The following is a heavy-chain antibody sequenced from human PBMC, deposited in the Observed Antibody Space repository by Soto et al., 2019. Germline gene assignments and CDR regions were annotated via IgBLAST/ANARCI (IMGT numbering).Heavy chain of an antibody. D-gene: IGHD2-21*02. CDR2: ISTSNGNT. CDR1: GYTFTAYG. CDR3: ARGGDDVTAVP. Sequence: QIQLVQSGAEVKKPGASVKVSCKASGYTFTAYGIMWVRQAPGQGPEWMGWISTSNGNTKYAQSFQGRVTMTTDTFTSTAYMELRSLRSDDTAMYYCARGGDDVTAVPWGQGTLITVSS. J-gene: IGHJ5*02. V-gene: IGHV1-18*01.